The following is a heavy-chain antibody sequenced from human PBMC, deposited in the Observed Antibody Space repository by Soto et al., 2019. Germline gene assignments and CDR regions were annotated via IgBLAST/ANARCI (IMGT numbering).Heavy chain of an antibody. Sequence: EVQVLESGGGLVQRGGSLRLSCEGSGFTVSSHAMTWIRQAPGKGPEWVSTVTADGGTYYADSVKGRFAMSRYTSENTLYLQMNSLGAEDTAAYYCAPHVSCSGGSCQYDAFAIRGQGTMVTVSS. CDR3: APHVSCSGGSCQYDAFAI. J-gene: IGHJ3*02. CDR2: VTADGGT. V-gene: IGHV3-23*01. D-gene: IGHD2-15*01. CDR1: GFTVSSHA.